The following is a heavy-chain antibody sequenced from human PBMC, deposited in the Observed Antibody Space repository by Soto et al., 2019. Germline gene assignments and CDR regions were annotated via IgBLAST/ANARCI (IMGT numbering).Heavy chain of an antibody. CDR2: IDPGDSYT. Sequence: GESLKISCKGSGYTFTSYWITWVRQMPGRGLGWMGRIDPGDSYTNYSPSFQGHVTISADKSINTAYLQWSSLKAADTAMYYWATVYNSTWQTFDHWGRGTLVTVSS. J-gene: IGHJ4*02. CDR3: ATVYNSTWQTFDH. D-gene: IGHD6-13*01. V-gene: IGHV5-10-1*01. CDR1: GYTFTSYW.